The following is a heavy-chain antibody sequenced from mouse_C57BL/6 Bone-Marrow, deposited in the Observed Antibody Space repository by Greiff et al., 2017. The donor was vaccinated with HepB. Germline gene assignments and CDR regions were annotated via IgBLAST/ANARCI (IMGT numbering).Heavy chain of an antibody. Sequence: EVQVVESGGGLVKPGGSLKLSCAASGFTFSSYTMSWVRQTPEKRLEWVATISGGGGNTYYPDSVKGRFTISRDNAKNTLYLQMSSLRSEDTALYYCARLGSSHFDYWGQGTTLTVSS. CDR1: GFTFSSYT. CDR3: ARLGSSHFDY. V-gene: IGHV5-9*01. CDR2: ISGGGGNT. D-gene: IGHD1-1*01. J-gene: IGHJ2*01.